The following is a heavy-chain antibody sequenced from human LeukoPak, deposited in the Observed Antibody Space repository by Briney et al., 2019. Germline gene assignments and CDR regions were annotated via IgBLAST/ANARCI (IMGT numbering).Heavy chain of an antibody. CDR1: GDSVSSNSAA. D-gene: IGHD6-19*01. V-gene: IGHV6-1*01. J-gene: IGHJ6*03. CDR2: TYYRSKWYN. Sequence: SQTLSLTCAISGDSVSSNSAAWNWIRQSPSRGLEWLGRTYYRSKWYNDYAVSVKSRITINPDTSKNQFSLQLNSVTPEDTAVYYCAREGIAVAGTRDYYYYYYMDVWGKGTTVTVYS. CDR3: AREGIAVAGTRDYYYYYYMDV.